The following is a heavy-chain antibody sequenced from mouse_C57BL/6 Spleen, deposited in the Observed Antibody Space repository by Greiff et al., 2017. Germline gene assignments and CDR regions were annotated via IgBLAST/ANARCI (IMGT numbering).Heavy chain of an antibody. V-gene: IGHV1-64*01. J-gene: IGHJ2*01. CDR3: AREYGSSYDFDY. CDR1: GYTFTSYW. Sequence: QVQLQQPGAELVKPGASVKLSCKASGYTFTSYWMHWVKQRPGQGLEWIGMIHPNSGSTNYNEKFKSKATLTVDKSSSTAYMQLSSLTSEDSAVYYCAREYGSSYDFDYWGQGTTLTVSS. D-gene: IGHD1-1*01. CDR2: IHPNSGST.